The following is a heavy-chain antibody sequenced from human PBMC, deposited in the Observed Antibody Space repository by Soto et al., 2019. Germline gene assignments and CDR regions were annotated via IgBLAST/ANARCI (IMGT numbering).Heavy chain of an antibody. J-gene: IGHJ6*02. CDR2: ISFDGSNK. CDR1: GFTFSYYP. D-gene: IGHD5-12*01. CDR3: ARVPGDMEAILYIYPLDGREPLSDVDV. Sequence: QMQLVESGGGAVQPGRSLRLSCAASGFTFSYYPMHWVRQAPGKGLEWVAVISFDGSNKYYADSVKGRFTISRDNSKNTLYLQMNSRKGEDTAVYYGARVPGDMEAILYIYPLDGREPLSDVDVWGQGTTVPESS. V-gene: IGHV3-30*04.